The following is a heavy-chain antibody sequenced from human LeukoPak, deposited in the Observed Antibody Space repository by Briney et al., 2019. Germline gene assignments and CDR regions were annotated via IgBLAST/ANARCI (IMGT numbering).Heavy chain of an antibody. CDR3: AREVGDSDSDNWFDP. J-gene: IGHJ5*02. D-gene: IGHD2-21*02. Sequence: SDTLSLTCTVSGGSISSHYWSWIRQPPGKGLEWIGYIYYSGSTNYNPSLKSRVTISVDTSKNQLSLQLTSLTAADTAVYYCAREVGDSDSDNWFDPWGQGTLVTVSS. CDR1: GGSISSHY. CDR2: IYYSGST. V-gene: IGHV4-59*11.